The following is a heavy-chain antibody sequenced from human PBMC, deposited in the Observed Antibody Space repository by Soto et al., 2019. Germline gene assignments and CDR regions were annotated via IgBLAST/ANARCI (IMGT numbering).Heavy chain of an antibody. CDR1: GFMFSGAW. Sequence: EVQLVESGGDLVEPGGSLRLSCVTSGFMFSGAWMSWVRQAPGKGLEWVGRIKSKTDGGARDYAAPVNGRFSISRDDSKSTLYLQMNSLRAEDTALYYCVEGWNDFWGQGTLVTVSS. D-gene: IGHD1-1*01. J-gene: IGHJ4*02. V-gene: IGHV3-15*01. CDR2: IKSKTDGGAR. CDR3: VEGWNDF.